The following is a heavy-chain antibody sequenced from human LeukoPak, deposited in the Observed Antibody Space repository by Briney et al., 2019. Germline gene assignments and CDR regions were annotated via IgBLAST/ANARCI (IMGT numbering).Heavy chain of an antibody. D-gene: IGHD2-21*02. CDR3: GRVWGDLWYCDL. CDR1: GFTFCSYW. CDR2: INSDGSST. J-gene: IGHJ2*01. V-gene: IGHV3-74*01. Sequence: PGGSLRLSCAASGFTFCSYWTDWVRQAPGKGLVWVSRINSDGSSTSYADSVKGRVTISRDNAKNTVYLQMNSLRAEDTAVYYCGRVWGDLWYCDLWGRGPLVSVSS.